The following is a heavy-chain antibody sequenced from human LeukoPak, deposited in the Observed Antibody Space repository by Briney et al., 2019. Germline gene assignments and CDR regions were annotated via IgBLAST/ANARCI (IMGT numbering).Heavy chain of an antibody. CDR2: FDPEDGET. CDR3: ATDPVVGGDPPYYFDY. Sequence: ASVKVSCKVSGYTLTELSMHWVRQAPGKGLGWMGGFDPEDGETIYAQKFQGRVTMTEDTSTDTAYMELSSLRSEDTAVYYCATDPVVGGDPPYYFDYWGQGTLVTVSS. D-gene: IGHD2-21*01. V-gene: IGHV1-24*01. CDR1: GYTLTELS. J-gene: IGHJ4*02.